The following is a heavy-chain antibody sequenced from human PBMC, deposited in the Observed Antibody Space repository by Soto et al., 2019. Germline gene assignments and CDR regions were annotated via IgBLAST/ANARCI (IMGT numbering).Heavy chain of an antibody. CDR3: ARDIVWGYGSGSSSDY. CDR1: GYTFTSYD. J-gene: IGHJ4*02. Sequence: QVQLVQSGAEVKKPGASVKVSCKASGYTFTSYDINWVRQATGQGLEWMGWMNPNSGNTNYAQKLQGRVTMTTDTSTSTAYMELRSLRSDDTAVYYCARDIVWGYGSGSSSDYWGQGTLVTVSS. CDR2: MNPNSGNT. D-gene: IGHD3-10*01. V-gene: IGHV1-8*01.